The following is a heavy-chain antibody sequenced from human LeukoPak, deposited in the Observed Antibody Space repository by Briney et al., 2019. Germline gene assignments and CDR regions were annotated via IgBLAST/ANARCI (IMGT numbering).Heavy chain of an antibody. CDR3: AREDGFGDFDY. V-gene: IGHV3-48*01. CDR2: ISSSGSAK. D-gene: IGHD3-10*01. J-gene: IGHJ4*02. Sequence: GGSLRLSCAASGFTFSNYGLNWVRQAPGKGLEWVSHISSSGSAKYYADSVKGRFTISRDNSKNTLYLQMNSLRAEDTAVYYCAREDGFGDFDYWGQGTLVTVSS. CDR1: GFTFSNYG.